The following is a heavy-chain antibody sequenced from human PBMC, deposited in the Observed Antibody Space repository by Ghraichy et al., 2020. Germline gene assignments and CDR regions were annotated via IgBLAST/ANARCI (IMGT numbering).Heavy chain of an antibody. V-gene: IGHV4-59*01. CDR1: AEDFSTYY. J-gene: IGHJ3*02. Sequence: SQTLSLTFTVSAEDFSTYYWSWIRQPPGKGLEWIGYMYNSGNSNYNPSLKSRVSISVDTSKNQFFLKLTSVTATDTAVYYCARDLGIAVGSFDIWGQGTKVTVSS. CDR2: MYNSGNS. CDR3: ARDLGIAVGSFDI. D-gene: IGHD6-19*01.